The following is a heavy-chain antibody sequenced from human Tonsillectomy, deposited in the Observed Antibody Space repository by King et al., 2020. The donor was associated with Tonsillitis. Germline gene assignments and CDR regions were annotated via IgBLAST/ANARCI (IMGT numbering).Heavy chain of an antibody. V-gene: IGHV1-18*01. J-gene: IGHJ1*01. Sequence: QLVQSGAEVKKPGASVKVSCKASDYTFTSYGISWVRQAPGQGLEWMGWISAYNGNTNYAQNLQGRVTMTTDTSTSTAYMALRSLRSDDTAVYYCARDLGLGYYDSSGYYSSEYLQYWGQGTLVTVSS. CDR3: ARDLGLGYYDSSGYYSSEYLQY. D-gene: IGHD3-22*01. CDR2: ISAYNGNT. CDR1: DYTFTSYG.